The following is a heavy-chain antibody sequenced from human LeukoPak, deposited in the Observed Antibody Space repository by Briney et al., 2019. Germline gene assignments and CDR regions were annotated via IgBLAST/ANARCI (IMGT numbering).Heavy chain of an antibody. J-gene: IGHJ3*02. CDR1: GLTFSNYW. CDR3: VTVPVRSLDI. V-gene: IGHV3-7*03. CDR2: INHDGSEK. Sequence: GGSLRLSCAASGLTFSNYWLTWVRQTPGKGLEWVANINHDGSEKNYVDSVKGRFTISRDNAKNSIYLQMNSLRAEDTAVYYCVTVPVRSLDIWGQGTMVTVSS.